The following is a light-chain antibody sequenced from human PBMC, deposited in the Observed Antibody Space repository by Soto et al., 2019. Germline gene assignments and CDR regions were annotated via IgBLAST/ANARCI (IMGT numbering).Light chain of an antibody. CDR1: QSVSSSY. CDR2: GAS. J-gene: IGKJ3*01. V-gene: IGKV3-20*01. CDR3: QQYGSSPFT. Sequence: EVVLTQSPGTLSLSPGERDTLPCTASQSVSSSYLAWYQQKPGQARRLLICGASSRATGIADRFGGSGSGTDFTLTISILEPEDVAVYYCQQYGSSPFTFGPGTKVDIK.